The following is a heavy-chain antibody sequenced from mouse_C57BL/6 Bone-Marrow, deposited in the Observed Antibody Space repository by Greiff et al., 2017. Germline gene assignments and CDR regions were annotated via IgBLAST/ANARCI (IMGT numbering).Heavy chain of an antibody. CDR3: ARAIHYYGSFYYFDY. J-gene: IGHJ2*01. D-gene: IGHD1-1*01. CDR2: IDPNSGGT. V-gene: IGHV1-72*01. Sequence: QVQLQQPGAELVKPGASVKLSCKASGYTFTSYWMHWVKQRPGRGLEWIGRIDPNSGGTKYNEKFKSKATLTVDKPSSTAYMQISSLTSEDSAVYYCARAIHYYGSFYYFDYWGQGTTLTVSS. CDR1: GYTFTSYW.